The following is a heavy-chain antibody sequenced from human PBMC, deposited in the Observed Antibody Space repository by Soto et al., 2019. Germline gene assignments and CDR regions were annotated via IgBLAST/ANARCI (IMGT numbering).Heavy chain of an antibody. D-gene: IGHD2-15*01. CDR1: GYSFTSYW. V-gene: IGHV5-51*01. Sequence: GESLKISCKGSGYSFTSYWIGWVRQMPGKGLEWMGIIYPGDSDTRYSPSFQGQVTISADKSISTAYLQWSSLKASDTAMYYCARHRVVVAAYDAFAIWGQGTMVTVSS. CDR2: IYPGDSDT. CDR3: ARHRVVVAAYDAFAI. J-gene: IGHJ3*02.